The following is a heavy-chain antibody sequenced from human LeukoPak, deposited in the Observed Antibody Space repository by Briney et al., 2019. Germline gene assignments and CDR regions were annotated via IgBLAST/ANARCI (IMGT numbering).Heavy chain of an antibody. V-gene: IGHV3-30*02. CDR2: IRYDETDK. Sequence: GGSLRLSSAASGFTFRSYGMHWVRQATGKGLEWVAFIRYDETDKYYADSVKGRFTISRDNSKNTLYLQMSSLRAEDTAVYYCAKATNYYYMDVWGKGTTVTVSS. CDR1: GFTFRSYG. CDR3: AKATNYYYMDV. J-gene: IGHJ6*03.